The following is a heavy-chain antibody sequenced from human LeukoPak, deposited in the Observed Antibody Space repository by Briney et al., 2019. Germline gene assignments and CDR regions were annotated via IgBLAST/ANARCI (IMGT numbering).Heavy chain of an antibody. V-gene: IGHV4-34*01. CDR3: ARLSIAVAVLFDY. CDR1: GGSFSGYY. CDR2: INHSGST. Sequence: SETLSLTCAVHGGSFSGYYWSWIRQPPGKGLEWIGEINHSGSTNYNPSLKSRVTISVDTSKNQFSLKLSSVTAADTAVYYCARLSIAVAVLFDYWGQGTLVTVSS. D-gene: IGHD6-19*01. J-gene: IGHJ4*02.